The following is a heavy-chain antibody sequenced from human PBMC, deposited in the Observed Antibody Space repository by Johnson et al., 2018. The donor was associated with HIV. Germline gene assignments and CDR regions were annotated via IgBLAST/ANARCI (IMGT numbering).Heavy chain of an antibody. V-gene: IGHV3-53*01. CDR2: IYSGGRT. Sequence: VQLVESGGGLIQPGGSLRLSCAASGFTVSSNYMSWVRQAPGKGLEWVSVIYSGGRTYYADSVKGRFTISRDNSKNTLYLQMNSLRAEDTAVYYCARDLYSNSWYQSDAFDVWGQGTMVTVSS. D-gene: IGHD6-13*01. CDR3: ARDLYSNSWYQSDAFDV. J-gene: IGHJ3*01. CDR1: GFTVSSNY.